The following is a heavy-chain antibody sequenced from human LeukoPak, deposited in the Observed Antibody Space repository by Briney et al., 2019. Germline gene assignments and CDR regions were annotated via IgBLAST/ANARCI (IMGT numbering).Heavy chain of an antibody. D-gene: IGHD3-10*01. CDR3: ARDRDSILWFGGADFDP. CDR2: INPRGGST. J-gene: IGHJ5*02. CDR1: GYTFTTYY. Sequence: GASVKVSCKASGYTFTTYYMHWVRQAPGQGLEWMGVINPRGGSTRYAQKFQGRVTMTRDTSTSTVYMELSSLRSEDTAVYYCARDRDSILWFGGADFDPWGQGTLVTVSS. V-gene: IGHV1-46*01.